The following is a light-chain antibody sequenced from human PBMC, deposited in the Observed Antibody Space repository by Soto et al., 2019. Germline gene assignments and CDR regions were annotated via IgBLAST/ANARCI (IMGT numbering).Light chain of an antibody. V-gene: IGKV3-20*01. CDR3: QQYGISQNT. CDR1: QSVSSGY. CDR2: GAS. J-gene: IGKJ2*01. Sequence: ETVMTQSPGTLSLSPGERATLSCRASQSVSSGYLAWYQQKPGQAPRLLIFGASNRATGIPDRFTGSGSGTDFTLTISRLEPEAFAVYYCQQYGISQNTFRQGTKLEIK.